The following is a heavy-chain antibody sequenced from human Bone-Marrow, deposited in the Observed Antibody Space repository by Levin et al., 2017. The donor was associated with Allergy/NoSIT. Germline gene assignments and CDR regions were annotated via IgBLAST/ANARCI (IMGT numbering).Heavy chain of an antibody. J-gene: IGHJ6*02. V-gene: IGHV1-69*13. D-gene: IGHD2-8*01. CDR2: VIPLFGTT. CDR1: GGTFSSYS. CDR3: ALGYCTNGICYANDFYYYNMDV. Sequence: ASVKVSCKASGGTFSSYSISWLRQAPGQGPEWMGGVIPLFGTTKNAQNFQGRLTISADDSTRTAYMELSSLSSEDSAVDYCALGYCTNGICYANDFYYYNMDVWGQGTTVTVSS.